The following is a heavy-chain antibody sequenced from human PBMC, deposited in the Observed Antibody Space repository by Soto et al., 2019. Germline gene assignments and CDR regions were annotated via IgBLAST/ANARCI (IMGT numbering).Heavy chain of an antibody. V-gene: IGHV2-5*02. CDR3: VQSRGGGDCLEIYSSHAYNGLEV. CDR2: LYWDDDQ. CDR1: GLSLRTTGVG. Sequence: QVTLKESGPTLVQPTQTLTLTCTVYGLSLRTTGVGVGWVRQPTGKALEWLALLYWDDDQRYSPSQRSRLTIAKDISEKEVVLTMTNMDTVATATYYCVQSRGGGDCLEIYSSHAYNGLEVWGQGTTVTVSS. J-gene: IGHJ6*02. D-gene: IGHD2-21*02.